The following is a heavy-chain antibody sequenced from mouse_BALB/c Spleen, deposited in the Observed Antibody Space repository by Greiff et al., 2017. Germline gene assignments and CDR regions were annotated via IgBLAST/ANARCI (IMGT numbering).Heavy chain of an antibody. CDR3: ARDNYDGFAY. V-gene: IGHV2-9*02. J-gene: IGHJ3*01. D-gene: IGHD2-1*01. CDR1: GFSLTSYG. CDR2: IWAGGST. Sequence: VKLMESGPGLVAPSQSLSITCTVSGFSLTSYGVHWVRQPPGKGLEWLGVIWAGGSTNYNSALMSRLSISKDNSKSQVFLKMNSLQTDDTAMYYCARDNYDGFAYWGQGTLVTVSA.